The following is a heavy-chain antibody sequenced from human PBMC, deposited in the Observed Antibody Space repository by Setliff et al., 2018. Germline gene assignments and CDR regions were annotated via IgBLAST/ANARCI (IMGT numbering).Heavy chain of an antibody. CDR1: GFTFSSHW. V-gene: IGHV3-74*01. Sequence: PGGSLRLSCAAAGFTFSSHWMHWVRQAPGKRLMWVSRINNDGSSTTYEDSVKGRFTISRDNAKNSLYLQMNSLRGEDTAVYHCTRDQDYYGMDVWGQGTTVTVSS. J-gene: IGHJ6*02. CDR3: TRDQDYYGMDV. CDR2: INNDGSST.